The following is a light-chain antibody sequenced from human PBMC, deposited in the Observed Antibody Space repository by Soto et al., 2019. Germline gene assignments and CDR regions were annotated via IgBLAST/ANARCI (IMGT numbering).Light chain of an antibody. CDR1: SSNIGSNA. V-gene: IGLV1-44*01. Sequence: QSVLTQPPSASGTPGQRVTISCSGRSSNIGSNAVNWYQQLPGTAPKLLIYSNNQRPSGVPDRFSGAKSGTSASLAISGRQSEGEADYYCAAWDDSMNAHYVFGTGTKVTVL. CDR3: AAWDDSMNAHYV. CDR2: SNN. J-gene: IGLJ1*01.